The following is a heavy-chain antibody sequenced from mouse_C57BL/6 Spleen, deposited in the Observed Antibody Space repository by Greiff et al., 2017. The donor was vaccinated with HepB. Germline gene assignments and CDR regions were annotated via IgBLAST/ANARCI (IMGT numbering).Heavy chain of an antibody. Sequence: QVQLQQSGPELVKPGASVKISCKASGYAFSSSWMNWVKQRPGKGLEWIGRIYPGDGDTNYNGKFKGKATLTADKSSSTAYMQLSSLTSEDSAVYFCARRGDYDYDVGAMDYWGQGTSVTVSS. CDR3: ARRGDYDYDVGAMDY. CDR1: GYAFSSSW. V-gene: IGHV1-82*01. J-gene: IGHJ4*01. D-gene: IGHD2-4*01. CDR2: IYPGDGDT.